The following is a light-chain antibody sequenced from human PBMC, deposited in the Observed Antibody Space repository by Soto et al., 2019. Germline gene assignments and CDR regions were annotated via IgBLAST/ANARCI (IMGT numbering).Light chain of an antibody. Sequence: QSALTQPASVSGSPGQSITISCTGTSSDVGDYNYVSWYQQHPDKAPKVIIYDVSNRPSGVSNRFSGSKSGNTASLTISGLKAEDEADYYCSPFISSGNYVFGTGTKLTVL. CDR1: SSDVGDYNY. CDR3: SPFISSGNYV. CDR2: DVS. V-gene: IGLV2-14*01. J-gene: IGLJ1*01.